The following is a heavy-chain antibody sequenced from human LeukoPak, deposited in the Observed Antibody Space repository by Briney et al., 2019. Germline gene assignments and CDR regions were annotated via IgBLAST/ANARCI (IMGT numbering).Heavy chain of an antibody. CDR3: AREQTYYYDSSGYYEDY. Sequence: PGGSLRLSCAASGFTFSSYSMNWVRQAPGKGLEWVSSISSSSSYIYYADSVKGRFTISRDNAKNSLYLQMNSLRAEDTAVYYCAREQTYYYDSSGYYEDYWGQGTLVTVSS. J-gene: IGHJ4*02. CDR1: GFTFSSYS. V-gene: IGHV3-21*01. CDR2: ISSSSSYI. D-gene: IGHD3-22*01.